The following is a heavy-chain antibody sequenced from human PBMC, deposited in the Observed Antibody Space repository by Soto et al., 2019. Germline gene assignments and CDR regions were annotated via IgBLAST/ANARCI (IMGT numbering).Heavy chain of an antibody. Sequence: GGSLRLSCEVSGFNFRVNGVSWVRQAPGKGLEWVSDITSGGGGTFYADSVKGRFTISRDDSKNTLYLHMSSLRAEDTAIYYCARNFPETGIDYWGQGILVTVSS. CDR1: GFNFRVNG. J-gene: IGHJ4*02. CDR2: ITSGGGGT. CDR3: ARNFPETGIDY. V-gene: IGHV3-23*01.